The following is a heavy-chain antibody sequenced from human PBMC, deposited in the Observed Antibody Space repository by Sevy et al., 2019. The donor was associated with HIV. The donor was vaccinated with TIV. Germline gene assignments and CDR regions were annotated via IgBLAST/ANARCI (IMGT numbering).Heavy chain of an antibody. Sequence: GGSLRLSCAASGSTVSSNYMSWVRQAPGKGLEWVSVIYSGGSTYYADSVKGRFTISRDNSKNTLYLQMNSLRAEDTAVYYCARDIRVSGWFFFDYWGQGTLVTVSS. CDR3: ARDIRVSGWFFFDY. CDR1: GSTVSSNY. D-gene: IGHD6-19*01. V-gene: IGHV3-53*01. CDR2: IYSGGST. J-gene: IGHJ4*02.